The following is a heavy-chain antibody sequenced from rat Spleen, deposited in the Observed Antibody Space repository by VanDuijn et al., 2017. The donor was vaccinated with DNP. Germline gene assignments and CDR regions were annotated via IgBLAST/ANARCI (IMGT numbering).Heavy chain of an antibody. Sequence: EVQLVESGGGLIQPGRSLKLSCAASGFTFSDCNMAWVRQAPKKGLEWVATIIYDGSRTFYRDSVKGRFTISRDNAKRTLYLQMDSLRSEDTATYYCTTGAGSPWGQGTSVTVSS. CDR1: GFTFSDCN. CDR3: TTGAGSP. J-gene: IGHJ4*01. CDR2: IIYDGSRT. V-gene: IGHV5S10*01. D-gene: IGHD1-4*01.